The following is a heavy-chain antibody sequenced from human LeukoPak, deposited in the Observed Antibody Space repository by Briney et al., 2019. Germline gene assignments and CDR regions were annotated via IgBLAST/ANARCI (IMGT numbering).Heavy chain of an antibody. CDR2: IRYDGSNK. J-gene: IGHJ3*02. CDR3: AKVVWELDAFDI. D-gene: IGHD1-26*01. V-gene: IGHV3-30*02. CDR1: GFTFSSYG. Sequence: GGSLRLSCEASGFTFSSYGMHWVRQAPGKGLEWVAFIRYDGSNKYYADSVKGRFTISRDNSKNTLYLQMNSLRAEDTAVYYCAKVVWELDAFDIWGQGTMVTVSS.